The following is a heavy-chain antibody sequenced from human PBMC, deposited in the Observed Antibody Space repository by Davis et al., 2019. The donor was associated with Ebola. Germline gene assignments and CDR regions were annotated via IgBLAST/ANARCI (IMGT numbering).Heavy chain of an antibody. CDR1: GGSISSGDYY. V-gene: IGHV4-39*07. J-gene: IGHJ4*02. D-gene: IGHD2-8*01. CDR2: INHSGST. CDR3: ARPVYPQRFDY. Sequence: SETLSLTCTVSGGSISSGDYYWSWIRQPPGKGLEWIGEINHSGSTNYNPSLKSRVTISVDTSKNQFSLKLSSVTAADTAVYYCARPVYPQRFDYWGQGTLVTVSS.